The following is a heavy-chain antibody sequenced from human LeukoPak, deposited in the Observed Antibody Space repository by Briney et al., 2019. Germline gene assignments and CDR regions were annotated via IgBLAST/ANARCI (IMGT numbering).Heavy chain of an antibody. Sequence: GGSLRLSCVVSGLTVSTNYMSWVRQAPGKGLEWVSVFYSGGNTYYADSVKGRFTISRDNSKNTLYLQMNSLRAEDTAVYYCAKRMGPSIAAADLDYWGQGTLVTVSS. CDR2: FYSGGNT. D-gene: IGHD6-13*01. V-gene: IGHV3-53*05. CDR3: AKRMGPSIAAADLDY. CDR1: GLTVSTNY. J-gene: IGHJ4*02.